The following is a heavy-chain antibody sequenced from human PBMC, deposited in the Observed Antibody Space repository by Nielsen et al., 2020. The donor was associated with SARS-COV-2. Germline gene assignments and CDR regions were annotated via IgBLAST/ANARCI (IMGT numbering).Heavy chain of an antibody. D-gene: IGHD1-1*01. CDR3: ARPAYNWNDAHFDY. J-gene: IGHJ4*02. CDR1: DTSISSSSYH. CDR2: IYYSVTT. Sequence: SETLSLTCTVSDTSISSSSYHWGWTRQPPGKGLEWIGSIYYSVTTYYNPSLRSRVTISVDTSKNQFSLKLSSVTAADTAVYYCARPAYNWNDAHFDYWGQGTLVTVSS. V-gene: IGHV4-39*01.